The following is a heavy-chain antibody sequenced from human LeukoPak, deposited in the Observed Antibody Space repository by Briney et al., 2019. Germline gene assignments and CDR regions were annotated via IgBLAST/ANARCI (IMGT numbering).Heavy chain of an antibody. CDR1: GGSISSGGYY. V-gene: IGHV4-61*08. D-gene: IGHD5-18*01. CDR3: ARDLVLRGYSYGWRAFDI. Sequence: PSETLSLTCTVSGGSISSGGYYWSWIRQHPGKGLEWIGYIYYSGSTNYNPSLKSRVTISVDTSKNQFSLKLSSVTAVDTAVYYCARDLVLRGYSYGWRAFDIWGQGTMVTVSS. J-gene: IGHJ3*02. CDR2: IYYSGST.